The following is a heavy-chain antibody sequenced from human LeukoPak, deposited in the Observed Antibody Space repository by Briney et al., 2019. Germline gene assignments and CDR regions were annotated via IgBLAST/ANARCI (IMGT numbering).Heavy chain of an antibody. CDR2: ISGSGGST. D-gene: IGHD1-26*01. CDR3: ATEPEEWELRRSADY. V-gene: IGHV3-23*01. Sequence: GGSLRLSCAASGFTFSSYAMSWVRQAPGKGLEWVSAISGSGGSTYYADSVRGRFTISRDNSKNTLYLQMNSLRAEDTAVYYCATEPEEWELRRSADYWGQGTLVTVSS. CDR1: GFTFSSYA. J-gene: IGHJ4*02.